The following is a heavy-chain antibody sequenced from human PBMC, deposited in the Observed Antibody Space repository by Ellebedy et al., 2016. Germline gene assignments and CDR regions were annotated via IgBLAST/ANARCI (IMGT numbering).Heavy chain of an antibody. CDR1: GFTFSSYS. D-gene: IGHD3-22*01. CDR2: ISSSSSYI. V-gene: IGHV3-21*01. Sequence: GGSLRLXXAASGFTFSSYSMNWVRQAPGKGLEWVSSISSSSSYIYYADSVKGRFTISRDNAKNSLYLQMNSLRAEDTAVYYCAREREGTMIVVADYWGQGTLVTVSS. J-gene: IGHJ4*02. CDR3: AREREGTMIVVADY.